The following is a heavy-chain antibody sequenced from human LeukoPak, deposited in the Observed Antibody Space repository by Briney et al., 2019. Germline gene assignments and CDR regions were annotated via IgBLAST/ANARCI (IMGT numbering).Heavy chain of an antibody. CDR2: IQHGGRT. CDR1: GGSINNYY. Sequence: SETLSLTCTVSGGSINNYYWSWIRQPPGKGLEWIGYIQHGGRTYYSPSLKSRVTISMDLSKIQFSLKMSSVTAADTAVYYCARDFFGDFDHWGQGILVTISS. D-gene: IGHD2/OR15-2a*01. V-gene: IGHV4-59*01. CDR3: ARDFFGDFDH. J-gene: IGHJ4*02.